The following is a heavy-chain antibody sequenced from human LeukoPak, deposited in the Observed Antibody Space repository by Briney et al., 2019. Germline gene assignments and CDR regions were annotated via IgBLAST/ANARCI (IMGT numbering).Heavy chain of an antibody. CDR2: IYTSGST. Sequence: PSETLSLTCTVSGGSISSYYWSWIRQPAGKGLEWIGRIYTSGSTNYNPSLKSRVTMSVDTSKNQFSLKLSSVTAADTAVYCCARGFLEWSSARLDYWGQGTLVTVSS. CDR1: GGSISSYY. D-gene: IGHD3-3*01. V-gene: IGHV4-4*07. CDR3: ARGFLEWSSARLDY. J-gene: IGHJ4*02.